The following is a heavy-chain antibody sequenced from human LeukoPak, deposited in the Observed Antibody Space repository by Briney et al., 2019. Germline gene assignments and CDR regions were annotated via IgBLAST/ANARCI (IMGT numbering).Heavy chain of an antibody. V-gene: IGHV3-48*03. CDR1: GFTFSTYE. CDR2: ISSSGSTI. D-gene: IGHD1-14*01. CDR3: ARDLGISQTNFDY. Sequence: GGSLRLSCAASGFTFSTYEMNWVRQAPGKGLEWVSYISSSGSTIYYADSVKGRFTISRDNAKNSLYLQMNSLRAEDTAVYYCARDLGISQTNFDYWGQGTLVTVSS. J-gene: IGHJ4*02.